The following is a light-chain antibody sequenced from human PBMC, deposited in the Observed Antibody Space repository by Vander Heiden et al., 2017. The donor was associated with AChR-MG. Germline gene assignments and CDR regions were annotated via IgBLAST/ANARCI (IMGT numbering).Light chain of an antibody. CDR1: SSDVGGYNY. CDR3: CSYAGSYTWV. J-gene: IGLJ3*02. V-gene: IGLV2-11*01. CDR2: DVR. Sequence: QSALTQPRPVSGSPGQSVTIPCTGTSSDVGGYNYVSWYQQHPGKAPKLMIYDVRKRPSGGPDRFSGSKSGNTASLTIAGLQAEDEADYYCCSYAGSYTWVFGGGTKLTVL.